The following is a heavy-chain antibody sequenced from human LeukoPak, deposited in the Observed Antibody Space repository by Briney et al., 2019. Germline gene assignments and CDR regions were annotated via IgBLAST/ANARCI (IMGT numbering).Heavy chain of an antibody. CDR3: AKTMSKSSGFP. J-gene: IGHJ5*02. D-gene: IGHD6-19*01. CDR2: ISGSGALT. Sequence: PGESLRLSCSASGFTFTNFAMGWVRQAPGTGLEWVSGISGSGALTYYADSLKGRFTISRDNSKNTLYLQMNSLRAEDTAVYYCAKTMSKSSGFPWGQGTLVTVSS. V-gene: IGHV3-23*01. CDR1: GFTFTNFA.